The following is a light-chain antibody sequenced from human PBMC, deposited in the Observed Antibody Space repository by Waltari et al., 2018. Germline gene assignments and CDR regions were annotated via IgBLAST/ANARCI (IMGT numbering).Light chain of an antibody. CDR3: HQSNGLPRT. CDR2: YAS. Sequence: EIVLTQSPDFQSVTPKEKVTITCRASQSIGTSVHWYQQKPEQSPKLIIKYASQSISGVPPRFSGSGSGTGFTLRINSLEAEDAAVYYCHQSNGLPRTFGQGTKVEIK. J-gene: IGKJ1*01. V-gene: IGKV6D-21*02. CDR1: QSIGTS.